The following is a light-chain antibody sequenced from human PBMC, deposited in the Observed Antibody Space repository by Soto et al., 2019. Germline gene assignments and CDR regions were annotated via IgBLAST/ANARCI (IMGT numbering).Light chain of an antibody. CDR3: QQGGDCPPIP. J-gene: IGKJ5*01. CDR1: QGVSGY. V-gene: IGKV3-11*01. CDR2: DAY. Sequence: DIVLTQSPATLSLSPGERATLACRASQGVSGYLAWYQQKPGQAPRLVIYDAYHRATGIPARFSGSGSGTDFTLTISSLEPEASAVYYCQQGGDCPPIPFGQAKRLGI.